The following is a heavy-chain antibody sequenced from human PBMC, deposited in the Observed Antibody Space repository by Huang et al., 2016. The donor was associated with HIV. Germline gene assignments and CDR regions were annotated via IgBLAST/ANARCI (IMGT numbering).Heavy chain of an antibody. CDR2: ISPICGKP. D-gene: IGHD6-13*01. CDR1: GGTFSSCG. V-gene: IGHV1-69*01. Sequence: QVQLVQSGAEVKKPGSSVKVSCRASGGTFSSCGISWVRQAPGQGLGWMGGISPICGKPNYAQKFQGRVTITADESTSTAYMELSSLRSEDTAVYYCARWEAAADNNWFDPWGQGTLVTVSS. CDR3: ARWEAAADNNWFDP. J-gene: IGHJ5*02.